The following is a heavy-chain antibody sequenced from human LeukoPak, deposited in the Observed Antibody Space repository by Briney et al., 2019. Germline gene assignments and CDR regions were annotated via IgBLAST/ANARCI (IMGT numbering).Heavy chain of an antibody. CDR2: ISGSGSII. D-gene: IGHD6-25*01. V-gene: IGHV3-48*03. Sequence: AGSLRLSCAASGLFFSSYEMNWVRQAPGKGLEWVSYISGSGSIISYADSVKGRFSISRDNAKHSLFLQMNSLTVDDTAIYYCATDSGHYYYGMDVWGQGTTVTVSS. J-gene: IGHJ6*02. CDR3: ATDSGHYYYGMDV. CDR1: GLFFSSYE.